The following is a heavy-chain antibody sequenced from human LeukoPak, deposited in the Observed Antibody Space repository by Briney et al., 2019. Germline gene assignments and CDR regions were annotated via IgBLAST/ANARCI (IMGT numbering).Heavy chain of an antibody. CDR2: INAYNGYT. D-gene: IGHD6-19*01. V-gene: IGHV1-18*04. J-gene: IGHJ4*02. Sequence: ASVKVSCKASGYTFTNYGITWVRQAPGQGLEWMGWINAYNGYTNYAQKIQDRVTVTTDTSTSRAYMELRSLRSDDTAVYYCARGRGSSDWYYCDNWGQGTLVTVSS. CDR3: ARGRGSSDWYYCDN. CDR1: GYTFTNYG.